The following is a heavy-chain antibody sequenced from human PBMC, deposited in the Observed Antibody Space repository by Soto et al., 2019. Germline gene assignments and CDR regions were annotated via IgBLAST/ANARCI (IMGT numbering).Heavy chain of an antibody. Sequence: TFSSYGMHWVRQAPGKGLEWVAVIWYDGSNKYYADSVKGRFTISRDNSKNTLYLQMNSLRAEDTAVHYCARSGDYCSGGSCYAPDNYYYGMDVWGQGTTVTVSS. D-gene: IGHD2-15*01. CDR2: IWYDGSNK. J-gene: IGHJ6*02. V-gene: IGHV3-33*01. CDR3: ARSGDYCSGGSCYAPDNYYYGMDV. CDR1: TFSSYG.